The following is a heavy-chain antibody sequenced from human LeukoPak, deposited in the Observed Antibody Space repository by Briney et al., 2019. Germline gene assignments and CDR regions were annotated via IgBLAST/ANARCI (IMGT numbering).Heavy chain of an antibody. V-gene: IGHV3-23*01. CDR1: GFTFRSYA. Sequence: HAGGSLRLSCAASGFTFRSYAMSWVRQAPGKGLEWVSAISASSGGTYYADSLKGRFTISRDTSKNTLYLQMNSLRAEDTAVYYCAKRGRYYFDQWGQGTLVTVSS. CDR2: ISASSGGT. J-gene: IGHJ4*02. CDR3: AKRGRYYFDQ.